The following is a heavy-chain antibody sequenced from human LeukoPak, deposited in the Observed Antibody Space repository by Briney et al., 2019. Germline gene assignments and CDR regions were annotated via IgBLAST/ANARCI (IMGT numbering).Heavy chain of an antibody. Sequence: GGSLRLSCAASGFTFNSYWMTWVRQAPGKGLEWVADIKQDGSDKYYAGSVKGRFTISRDNAKNSLYLQMNSLRAEDTAVYFCARYNSAWKTDDYWGQGTLVTGSS. J-gene: IGHJ4*02. D-gene: IGHD6-19*01. V-gene: IGHV3-7*03. CDR2: IKQDGSDK. CDR1: GFTFNSYW. CDR3: ARYNSAWKTDDY.